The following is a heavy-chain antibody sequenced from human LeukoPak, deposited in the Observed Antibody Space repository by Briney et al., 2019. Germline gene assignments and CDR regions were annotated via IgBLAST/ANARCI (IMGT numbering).Heavy chain of an antibody. J-gene: IGHJ5*02. CDR3: ARAPSATMIGT. D-gene: IGHD3-22*01. CDR2: IYYSGST. V-gene: IGHV4-39*07. CDR1: GGSIGSSSYY. Sequence: SETLSLTCTVSGGSIGSSSYYWGWIRQPPGKGLEWIGSIYYSGSTYYNPSLKSRVTISVDTSKNQFSLKLSSVTAADTAVYYCARAPSATMIGTWGQGTLVTVSS.